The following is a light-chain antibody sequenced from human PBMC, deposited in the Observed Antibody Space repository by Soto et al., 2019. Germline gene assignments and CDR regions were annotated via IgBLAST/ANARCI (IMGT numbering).Light chain of an antibody. Sequence: DIQLTQSPSFLSASVGDRVTITCRASQGISSYLAWYQQRPGKAPKLLIYAASTLQSGVPSRGSGSGSATEFTLTISSLQPEDFATYYCQQHNSYPLTFGGGTKVEIK. CDR1: QGISSY. J-gene: IGKJ4*01. CDR2: AAS. CDR3: QQHNSYPLT. V-gene: IGKV1-9*01.